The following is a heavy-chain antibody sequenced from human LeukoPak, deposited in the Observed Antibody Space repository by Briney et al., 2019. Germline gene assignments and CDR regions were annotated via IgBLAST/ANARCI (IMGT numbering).Heavy chain of an antibody. Sequence: GGSLRLSCAASGFTFRNYVIHWVRQAPGKGLEWVAVTSSDLNVKLYADSVKGRFTISRDNSRSTLYLQMNSLRPEDTAVYYCARDKIVGATNFDYWGQGILVTVSS. D-gene: IGHD1-26*01. J-gene: IGHJ4*02. V-gene: IGHV3-30-3*01. CDR1: GFTFRNYV. CDR3: ARDKIVGATNFDY. CDR2: TSSDLNVK.